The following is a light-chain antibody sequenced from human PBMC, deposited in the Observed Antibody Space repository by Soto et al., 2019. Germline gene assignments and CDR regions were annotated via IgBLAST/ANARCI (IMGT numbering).Light chain of an antibody. CDR3: QQRGNSSPP. CDR2: DTS. V-gene: IGKV3-11*01. J-gene: IGKJ4*01. CDR1: QSVSSY. Sequence: EIVLTQSPATLSLSPGERATLSCRASQSVSSYLAWYQQKPGQAPRLLIYDTSNRANGIPARFSGSGSGTDFTLSISSLEPEDFAVYYCQQRGNSSPPFGGGTRVESK.